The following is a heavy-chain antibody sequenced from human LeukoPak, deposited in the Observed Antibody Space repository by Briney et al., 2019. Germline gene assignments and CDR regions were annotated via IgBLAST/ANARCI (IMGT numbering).Heavy chain of an antibody. V-gene: IGHV3-15*01. CDR3: TTERYYDSSGPFDY. Sequence: PGGSLRLSCAASGLTFSNAWMSWVRQAPGKGLEWVGRIKSKTDGGTTDYAAPVKGRFTISRDDSKNTLYLQMNSLNTEDTPVYSCTTERYYDSSGPFDYWGQGTLVTVSS. CDR1: GLTFSNAW. D-gene: IGHD3-22*01. J-gene: IGHJ4*02. CDR2: IKSKTDGGTT.